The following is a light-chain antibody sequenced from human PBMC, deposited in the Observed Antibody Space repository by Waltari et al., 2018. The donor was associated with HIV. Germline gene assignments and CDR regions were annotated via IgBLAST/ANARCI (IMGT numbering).Light chain of an antibody. Sequence: QSVLTQPPSASGTPGQRVTISCSGSSSNIESNYVYWYQQVPGTAPKLLIYKNNQRPSGVPDRFSASKSGTSASLAISWLRSEDEADYHCAAWDDDLGGVFGGGTKLTVL. CDR1: SSNIESNY. V-gene: IGLV1-47*01. CDR3: AAWDDDLGGV. CDR2: KNN. J-gene: IGLJ3*02.